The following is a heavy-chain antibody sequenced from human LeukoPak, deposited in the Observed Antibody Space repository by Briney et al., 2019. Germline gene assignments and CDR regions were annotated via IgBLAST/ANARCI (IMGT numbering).Heavy chain of an antibody. D-gene: IGHD1-26*01. CDR2: ISYDGINE. CDR1: GFTFNNYA. Sequence: GRSLRLSCVTSGFTFNNYAMHWVRQAPGKGLEWVAVISYDGINEYYADSLKGRFTVSRDSSGNTLYLQMNSLRIEDTAFYYCVKASSGSYWGGYFDHWGQGALVTVSS. V-gene: IGHV3-30*18. J-gene: IGHJ4*02. CDR3: VKASSGSYWGGYFDH.